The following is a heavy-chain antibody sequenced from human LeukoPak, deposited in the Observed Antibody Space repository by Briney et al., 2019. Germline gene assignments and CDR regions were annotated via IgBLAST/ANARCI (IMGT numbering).Heavy chain of an antibody. CDR3: AREGAAAGSGYFQP. V-gene: IGHV3-23*01. Sequence: GGSLRLSCAASGFTFSNYAMTWVRQAPGKGLEWVSSITAAGATYDADSVKGRFTISRDNSKNTVYLQMNSLRGEDTAIYYCAREGAAAGSGYFQPWGQGTLVTVSS. J-gene: IGHJ1*01. CDR2: ITAAGAT. CDR1: GFTFSNYA. D-gene: IGHD6-13*01.